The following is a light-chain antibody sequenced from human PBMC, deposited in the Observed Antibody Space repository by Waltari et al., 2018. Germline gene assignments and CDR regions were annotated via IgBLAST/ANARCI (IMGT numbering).Light chain of an antibody. CDR3: SSYTSSSTWV. Sequence: WYQKHPGKAPKLMIFDVSKRPSGVSYRFSGSKSGNTASLTISGLQAEDEADYYCSSYTSSSTWVFGGGTKLTVL. J-gene: IGLJ3*02. CDR2: DVS. V-gene: IGLV2-14*03.